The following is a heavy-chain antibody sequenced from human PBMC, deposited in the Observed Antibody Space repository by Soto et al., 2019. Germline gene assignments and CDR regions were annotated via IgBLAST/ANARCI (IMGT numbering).Heavy chain of an antibody. J-gene: IGHJ4*02. Sequence: GGSLRLSCAASGITLSNYAMNWVRQAPGKGLEWVSVISSSGGDIHYADSVKGRFSISRDNAKNTLYLQMNSLRAEDTAVYYCAKDGISSGYDHHIDYWGQGTLVTVSS. V-gene: IGHV3-23*01. CDR2: ISSSGGDI. CDR3: AKDGISSGYDHHIDY. D-gene: IGHD5-12*01. CDR1: GITLSNYA.